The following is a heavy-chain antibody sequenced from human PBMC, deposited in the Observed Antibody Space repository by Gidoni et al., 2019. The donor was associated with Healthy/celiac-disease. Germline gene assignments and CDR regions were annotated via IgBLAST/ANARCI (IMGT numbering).Heavy chain of an antibody. D-gene: IGHD4-17*01. CDR1: GFTFRSYW. CDR3: ARFLRPHDAFDI. Sequence: EVQLVESGGGLVQPGGSLRLSCAAAGFTFRSYWMPWVRQAPWQGLVWVSRITSDGSSTSYADSVKGRFTISRDNAKNTLYLQMNSLRAEDTAVYYCARFLRPHDAFDIWGQGTMVTVSS. CDR2: ITSDGSST. J-gene: IGHJ3*02. V-gene: IGHV3-74*01.